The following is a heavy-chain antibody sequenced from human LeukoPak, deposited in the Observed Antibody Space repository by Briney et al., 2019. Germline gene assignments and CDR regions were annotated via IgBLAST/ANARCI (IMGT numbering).Heavy chain of an antibody. CDR1: GFTFSSYA. Sequence: GGSLRLSCAASGFTFSSYAMHWVRQAPGKGLEWVANIKQDGSEKYYVDSVKGRFTISRDNAKNSLYLQMNSLRAEDTAVYYCARDSADYDFWSGYSYYFDYWGQGTLVTVSS. CDR3: ARDSADYDFWSGYSYYFDY. D-gene: IGHD3-3*01. V-gene: IGHV3-7*01. CDR2: IKQDGSEK. J-gene: IGHJ4*02.